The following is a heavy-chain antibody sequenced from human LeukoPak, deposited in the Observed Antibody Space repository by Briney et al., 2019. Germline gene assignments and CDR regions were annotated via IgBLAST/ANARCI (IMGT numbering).Heavy chain of an antibody. J-gene: IGHJ4*02. Sequence: GGSLRLSCAASGFTFSSYAMTWVRQAPGKGRVWVSSISGSGGSTYYADSVKGRFTISRDNSKNTLYLQMNSLRAEDTAVYYCAKDLVTGSLDYWGQGTLVTVSS. V-gene: IGHV3-23*01. CDR3: AKDLVTGSLDY. CDR2: ISGSGGST. CDR1: GFTFSSYA. D-gene: IGHD3-10*01.